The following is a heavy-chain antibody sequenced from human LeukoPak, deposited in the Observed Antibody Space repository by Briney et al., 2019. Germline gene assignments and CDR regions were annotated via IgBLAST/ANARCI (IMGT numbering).Heavy chain of an antibody. CDR2: IYYSGST. CDR3: ASTSNYYDSSGYTP. V-gene: IGHV4-39*01. J-gene: IGHJ5*02. Sequence: PSETLSLTCTVSGGSISSSSYYWGWIRQPPGKGLEWIGSIYYSGSTYYNPSLKSRVTISVDTSKNQFSLKLSSVTAADTAVYYCASTSNYYDSSGYTPWGQGTLVTVSS. CDR1: GGSISSSSYY. D-gene: IGHD3-22*01.